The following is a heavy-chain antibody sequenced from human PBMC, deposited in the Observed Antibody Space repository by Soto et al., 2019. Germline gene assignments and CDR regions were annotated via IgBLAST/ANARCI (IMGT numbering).Heavy chain of an antibody. CDR3: ARVRAYGSGSHYIFEY. Sequence: GGSLRLSCVASGFPFSAYWMSWVRQAPGKGLEWVANMNQDGSAKYFVDSVKGRFTISRDNAKNSLYLQLNSLSAEDTAVYYCARVRAYGSGSHYIFEYWGQGTLVTVSS. J-gene: IGHJ4*02. D-gene: IGHD3-10*01. V-gene: IGHV3-7*04. CDR1: GFPFSAYW. CDR2: MNQDGSAK.